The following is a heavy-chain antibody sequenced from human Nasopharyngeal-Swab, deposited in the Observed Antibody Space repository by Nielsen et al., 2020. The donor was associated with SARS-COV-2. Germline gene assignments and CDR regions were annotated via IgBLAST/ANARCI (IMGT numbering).Heavy chain of an antibody. D-gene: IGHD1/OR15-1a*01. CDR1: GDAFSRFG. CDR2: IIPAFGTP. Sequence: KASGDAFSRFGISWVRQAPGQGLEWMGGIIPAFGTPTYAQDSAQDLQGRVTISADESTSTAYMELSSLRSEDTAVYYCARGKGTSYYYYYGMDVWGQGTTVSFSS. V-gene: IGHV1-69*01. J-gene: IGHJ6*02. CDR3: ARGKGTSYYYYYGMDV.